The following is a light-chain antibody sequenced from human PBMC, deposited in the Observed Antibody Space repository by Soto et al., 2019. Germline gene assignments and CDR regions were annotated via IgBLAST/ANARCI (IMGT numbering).Light chain of an antibody. Sequence: DVQMTKSPSTLSASVGDRVTITCRARQSISSWLAWYQQKPGKAPKLLIYAASTLQSGVPSRFSVSGYGTALTITISSLQPEDCSTYDCQQANRFPLTFGGGTKVDIK. V-gene: IGKV1-12*01. CDR1: QSISSW. J-gene: IGKJ4*01. CDR3: QQANRFPLT. CDR2: AAS.